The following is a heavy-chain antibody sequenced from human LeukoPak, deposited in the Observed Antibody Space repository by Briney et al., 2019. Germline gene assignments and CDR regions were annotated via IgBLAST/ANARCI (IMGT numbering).Heavy chain of an antibody. CDR3: ARVVRTYWYFDL. D-gene: IGHD2-2*01. CDR2: TYDSGTT. Sequence: PSETLSLTCTVSGGSISSGGYYWSWNRQPPGKGLEWIGYTYDSGTTYYTPSLKSRVTISLDTSKNQFSLKLSSVTAADTAVYYCARVVRTYWYFDLWGRGTLVTVSS. J-gene: IGHJ2*01. CDR1: GGSISSGGYY. V-gene: IGHV4-30-4*08.